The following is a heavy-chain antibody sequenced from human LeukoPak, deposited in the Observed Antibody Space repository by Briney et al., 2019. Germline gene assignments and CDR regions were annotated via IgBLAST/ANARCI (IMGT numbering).Heavy chain of an antibody. Sequence: SQTLSPTCTLSGGSPTMYYWGWVRHPPGRGLGWIGYISYSGSTNYNPSLKSRVTISLDTSKNQFALKLSSVTAADTAVYYCARSIIGTRSKFDYWGQGTLVTVSS. CDR1: GGSPTMYY. D-gene: IGHD1/OR15-1a*01. CDR2: ISYSGST. V-gene: IGHV4-59*08. J-gene: IGHJ4*02. CDR3: ARSIIGTRSKFDY.